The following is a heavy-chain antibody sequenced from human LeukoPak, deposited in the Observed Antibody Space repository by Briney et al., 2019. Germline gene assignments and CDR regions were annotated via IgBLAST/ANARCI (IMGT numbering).Heavy chain of an antibody. J-gene: IGHJ3*01. CDR3: ARLFSSSWYRGAFDL. Sequence: SETLSLTCTVSGGSISSSSYYWGWIRQPPGKGLEWIGSIYYSGNTFYNPSLKSRVTISVDTSKNQFSLKLSSVTAADTAVYYCARLFSSSWYRGAFDLWGQGTMVTVSS. D-gene: IGHD6-13*01. CDR2: IYYSGNT. CDR1: GGSISSSSYY. V-gene: IGHV4-39*01.